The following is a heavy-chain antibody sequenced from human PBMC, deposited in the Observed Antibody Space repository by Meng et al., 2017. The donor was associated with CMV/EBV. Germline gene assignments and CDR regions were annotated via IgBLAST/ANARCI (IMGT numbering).Heavy chain of an antibody. J-gene: IGHJ4*02. CDR3: AKGDGLDQLQGPLVDY. CDR1: GFTFSSYG. D-gene: IGHD2-2*01. V-gene: IGHV3-30*02. Sequence: LKISCAASGFTFSSYGMHWVRQAPGKGLEWVAFIRYDGSKKYYADSVKGRFTISRDNSKNTLYLQMNSLRAEDTAVYYCAKGDGLDQLQGPLVDYWGQGTLVTVSS. CDR2: IRYDGSKK.